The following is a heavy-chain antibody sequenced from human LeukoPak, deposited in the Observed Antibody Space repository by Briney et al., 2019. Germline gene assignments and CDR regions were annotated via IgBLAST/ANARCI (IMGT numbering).Heavy chain of an antibody. CDR1: EGSISSSSSY. J-gene: IGHJ4*02. Sequence: SETLSLTCTVSEGSISSSSSYWGWIRQPPGKGLEWIGSVRYSGKTYYNPSLKSRVTMSLDTSKNQFSLRLTSVTAADTAVYSCARHYYDSSGLAYYFDYWGRGTLVTVSS. V-gene: IGHV4-39*01. CDR2: VRYSGKT. D-gene: IGHD3-22*01. CDR3: ARHYYDSSGLAYYFDY.